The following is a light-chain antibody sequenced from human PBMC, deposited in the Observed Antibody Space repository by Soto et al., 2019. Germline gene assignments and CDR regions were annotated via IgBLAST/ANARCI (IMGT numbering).Light chain of an antibody. J-gene: IGKJ5*01. V-gene: IGKV3-11*01. CDR1: HSVARY. Sequence: EIVLTQSPATLSLSPGERATLSCMASHSVARYLAWYQPRPGQAPRLLFYAASKRATGTAVRFSGSGSGAAFTLTISSLEPEDFAVYYRQQRSNRLTFGQGTRLEIK. CDR2: AAS. CDR3: QQRSNRLT.